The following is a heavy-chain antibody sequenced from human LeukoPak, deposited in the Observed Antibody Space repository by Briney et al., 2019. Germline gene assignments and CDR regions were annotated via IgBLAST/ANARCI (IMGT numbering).Heavy chain of an antibody. Sequence: ASVKVSCKASGYTFTSYGISWVRQAPGQGLEWMGWISAYNGNTNYAQKLQGRVTMTTDTSTSTAYMELRSLRPDDTAVYYCARDQGYYGSGSYWGQSHAFDIWGQGTMVTVSS. V-gene: IGHV1-18*01. CDR2: ISAYNGNT. CDR1: GYTFTSYG. CDR3: ARDQGYYGSGSYWGQSHAFDI. J-gene: IGHJ3*02. D-gene: IGHD3-10*01.